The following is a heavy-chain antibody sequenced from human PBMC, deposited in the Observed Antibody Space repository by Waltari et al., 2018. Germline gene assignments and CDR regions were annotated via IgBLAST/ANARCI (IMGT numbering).Heavy chain of an antibody. CDR3: ARDHSVVAAGRLVIY. CDR1: GFPFRGHW. D-gene: IGHD6-13*01. CDR2: IKQDGSQK. J-gene: IGHJ4*02. Sequence: EVQLVESGGGWVRPGGSRTLSCSASGFPFRGHWMSWFRQAPGKGLGWVASIKQDGSQKYYVDSVKGRFTISRDNAKNSLHLQMNSLRDEDTAIYYCARDHSVVAAGRLVIYWGQGTLVTVSS. V-gene: IGHV3-7*01.